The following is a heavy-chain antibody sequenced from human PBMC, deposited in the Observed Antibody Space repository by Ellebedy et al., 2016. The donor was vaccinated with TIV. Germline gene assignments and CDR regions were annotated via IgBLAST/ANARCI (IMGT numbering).Heavy chain of an antibody. D-gene: IGHD2-8*02. CDR2: TNGDGSTI. V-gene: IGHV3-74*01. CDR3: ARSADILTSFDY. CDR1: GFTLSSYW. J-gene: IGHJ4*02. Sequence: PGGSLRLSCAASGFTLSSYWMHWVRQAPGKGLVWVSRTNGDGSTISYVDSVEGRFTISRDNAKNTLYMQMSSLRAEDTAVYYCARSADILTSFDYWGQGALVTVSS.